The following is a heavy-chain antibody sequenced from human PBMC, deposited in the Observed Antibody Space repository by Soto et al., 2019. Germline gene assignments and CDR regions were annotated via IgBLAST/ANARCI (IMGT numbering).Heavy chain of an antibody. CDR2: ISGSGGSI. CDR1: GFTFSTYA. CDR3: VKGYWKGDV. D-gene: IGHD1-1*01. Sequence: EVQLLESGGGLVQPGGSLRLSCAASGFTFSTYAMNWVRQAPGNGLEWVAAISGSGGSIHYADSVKGRFTISRDNSKNTLYPQMYRLRDQDTAVYHCVKGYWKGDVGGHGTTVTVSS. J-gene: IGHJ6*02. V-gene: IGHV3-23*01.